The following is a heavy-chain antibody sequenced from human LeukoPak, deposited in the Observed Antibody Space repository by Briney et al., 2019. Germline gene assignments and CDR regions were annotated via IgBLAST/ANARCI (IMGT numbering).Heavy chain of an antibody. CDR3: ARTRSGGYYNPYYFDY. CDR1: GYSFSDYW. CDR2: IDPSDSYT. V-gene: IGHV5-10-1*01. J-gene: IGHJ4*02. D-gene: IGHD3-10*01. Sequence: GESLKISCKGSGYSFSDYWISWVLQMPGKGLEWMGGIDPSDSYTNYSPSSRGHVTISSDMSISTAYLQWSSLEAADTAIYYCARTRSGGYYNPYYFDYWGQGSLVTVSS.